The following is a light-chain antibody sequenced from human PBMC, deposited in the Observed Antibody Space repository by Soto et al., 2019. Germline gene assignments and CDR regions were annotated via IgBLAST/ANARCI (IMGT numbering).Light chain of an antibody. CDR3: CSYAGSYTYV. Sequence: QSALTQPRSVSGSPGGSVTISCTGTSSDIKSYNYVSWYQQHPGKAPKLMIYDVRKRPSGVPDRFSGSKSGNTASLTISGPQAEDEADYYCCSYAGSYTYVFGTGTKVTVL. V-gene: IGLV2-11*01. J-gene: IGLJ1*01. CDR2: DVR. CDR1: SSDIKSYNY.